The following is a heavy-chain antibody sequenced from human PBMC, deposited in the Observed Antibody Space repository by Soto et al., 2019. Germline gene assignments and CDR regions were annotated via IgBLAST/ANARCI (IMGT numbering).Heavy chain of an antibody. J-gene: IGHJ4*02. Sequence: EVLLVESGGGLVKPGGSLKLSCAASGFDFNSHTMSWVRQAPGKGLEWVSTISSKSAYIYYADSLKGRCTVSRDNAETSRYLNMTSLTVDDTAVYYCAKVGRYCPEGTASDWGQGTLVTVSS. D-gene: IGHD1-1*01. CDR3: AKVGRYCPEGTASD. CDR2: ISSKSAYI. CDR1: GFDFNSHT. V-gene: IGHV3-21*01.